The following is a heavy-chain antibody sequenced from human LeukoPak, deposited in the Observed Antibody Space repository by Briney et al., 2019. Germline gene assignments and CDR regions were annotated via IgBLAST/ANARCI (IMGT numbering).Heavy chain of an antibody. CDR1: GFTFSNYP. D-gene: IGHD1-26*01. CDR2: IRNSGGNT. Sequence: PGGSLRLSCAASGFTFSNYPMNWVRQAPGKGLEWVSGIRNSGGNTYYADSLKGRFTISRDNAENSLYLQMNSLRAEDTAMYYCAYRMLDYWGQGTLVTVSS. V-gene: IGHV3-23*01. J-gene: IGHJ4*02. CDR3: AYRMLDY.